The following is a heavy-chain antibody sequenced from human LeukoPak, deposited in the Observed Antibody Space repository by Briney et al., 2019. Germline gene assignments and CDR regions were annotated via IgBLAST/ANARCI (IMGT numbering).Heavy chain of an antibody. CDR2: IRPYNGNT. CDR1: GYTFTSYG. V-gene: IGHV1-18*01. D-gene: IGHD3-22*01. CDR3: ARDVEMYYDSSAYGDY. Sequence: GASVKVSCKASGYTFTSYGISWVRQAPGQGLEWMGWIRPYNGNTNYAQKLQGRVTMTTDTSTSTAYMELRSPRSDDTAIYYCARDVEMYYDSSAYGDYWGQGTLVTVSS. J-gene: IGHJ4*02.